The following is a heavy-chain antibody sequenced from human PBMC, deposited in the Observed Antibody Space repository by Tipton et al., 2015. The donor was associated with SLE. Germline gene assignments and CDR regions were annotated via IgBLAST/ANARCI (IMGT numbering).Heavy chain of an antibody. J-gene: IGHJ4*02. V-gene: IGHV4-4*02. D-gene: IGHD1-26*01. Sequence: TLSLTCAVFGGSISRNNWWSWVRQPPGKGLEWIGEIYHSGSTNYNPSLKSRVTISVDKSKNQFSLKLNSVTAADTAVYYCARDWEGRWELHLGIWVYWGQGTLVTVSS. CDR1: GGSISRNNW. CDR3: ARDWEGRWELHLGIWVY. CDR2: IYHSGST.